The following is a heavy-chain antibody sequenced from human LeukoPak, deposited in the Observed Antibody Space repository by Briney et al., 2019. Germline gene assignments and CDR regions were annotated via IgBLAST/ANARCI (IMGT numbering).Heavy chain of an antibody. CDR1: GYTFTSYG. CDR3: ARELAARPMDV. J-gene: IGHJ6*03. V-gene: IGHV1-18*01. D-gene: IGHD6-6*01. Sequence: ASVKVSCKASGYTFTSYGISWVRQAPGQGLEWMGWISAYNGNTNYAQKLQGRVTMTTDTSTSTVYMELRSLRSDDTAVYYCARELAARPMDVWGKGTTVTVSS. CDR2: ISAYNGNT.